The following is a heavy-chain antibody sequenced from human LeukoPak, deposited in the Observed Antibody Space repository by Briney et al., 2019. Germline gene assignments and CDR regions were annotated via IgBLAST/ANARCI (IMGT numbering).Heavy chain of an antibody. CDR3: TRDSGTYNWLDP. Sequence: PSGTLRLSCAASGFTFSGCAIHWVRQSPGKGLEWVGHIDKKDNFHATAYAAAVQGRFSICRDDSKNTAFLHMNSPKTEDMALYYCTRDSGTYNWLDPWGQGTLVTVS. D-gene: IGHD1-26*01. CDR2: IDKKDNFHAT. CDR1: GFTFSGCA. J-gene: IGHJ5*02. V-gene: IGHV3-73*01.